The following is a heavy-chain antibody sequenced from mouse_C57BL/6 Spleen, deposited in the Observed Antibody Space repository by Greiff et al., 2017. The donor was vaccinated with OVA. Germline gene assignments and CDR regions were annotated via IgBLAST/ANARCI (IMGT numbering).Heavy chain of an antibody. Sequence: EVQGVESGGGLVKPGGSLKLSCAASGFTFSSYAMSWVRQTPEKRLEWVATISDGGSYTYYPDNVKGRFTISRDNAKNNLYLQMSHLKSEDTAMYYCARDFDYDEAMDYWGQGTSVTVSS. V-gene: IGHV5-4*01. CDR3: ARDFDYDEAMDY. D-gene: IGHD2-4*01. J-gene: IGHJ4*01. CDR2: ISDGGSYT. CDR1: GFTFSSYA.